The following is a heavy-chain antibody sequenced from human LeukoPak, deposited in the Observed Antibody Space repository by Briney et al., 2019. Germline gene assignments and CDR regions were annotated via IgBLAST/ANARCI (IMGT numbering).Heavy chain of an antibody. J-gene: IGHJ4*02. CDR2: ISYDGSNK. CDR3: ASSGYGVPNFDY. V-gene: IGHV3-30*03. CDR1: GFTFSSSW. Sequence: GGSLRLSCAASGFTFSSSWMSWLRQAPGKGLEWVAVISYDGSNKYYADSVKGRFTISRDNSKNTLYLQMNSLRAEDTAVYYCASSGYGVPNFDYWGQGTLVTVSS. D-gene: IGHD3-22*01.